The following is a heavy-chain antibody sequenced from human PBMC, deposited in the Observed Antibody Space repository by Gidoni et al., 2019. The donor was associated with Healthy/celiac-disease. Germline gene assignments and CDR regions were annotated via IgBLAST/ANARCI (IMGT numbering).Heavy chain of an antibody. CDR2: ISSSSSYT. D-gene: IGHD2-21*01. Sequence: QVQLVESGGGLVKPGGSLRLSCAASAFTCSDYYMRWIRQAPGKGLEWVSYISSSSSYTNYADSVKGRFTISRDNAKNSLYLQMNSLRAEDTAVYYCARDGGDLYYYYYYMDVWGKGTTVTVSS. CDR1: AFTCSDYY. V-gene: IGHV3-11*06. CDR3: ARDGGDLYYYYYYMDV. J-gene: IGHJ6*03.